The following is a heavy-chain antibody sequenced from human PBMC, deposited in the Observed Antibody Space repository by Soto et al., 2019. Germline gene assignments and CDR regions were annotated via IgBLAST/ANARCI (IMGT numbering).Heavy chain of an antibody. CDR2: IYHSGSP. V-gene: IGHV4-4*02. CDR1: GGSIISSNW. D-gene: IGHD2-15*01. Sequence: QVQLQESGPGLVKPSGTLSLTCAVSGGSIISSNWWSWVRQPPGKGLEWIGEIYHSGSPNYNPSLNSRVPISVDKSKHQFSRKLSSVPAADTAVYYCASFSVDPQDWFDPWGQGTLVTVSS. J-gene: IGHJ5*02. CDR3: ASFSVDPQDWFDP.